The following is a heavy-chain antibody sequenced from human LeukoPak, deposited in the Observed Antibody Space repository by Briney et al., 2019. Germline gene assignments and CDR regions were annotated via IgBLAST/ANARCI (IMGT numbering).Heavy chain of an antibody. CDR1: GGSFSGYY. V-gene: IGHV4-34*01. D-gene: IGHD6-13*01. Sequence: SETLSLTCAVYGGSFSGYYWSWIRQPPGKGLEWIGEINHSGSTNYNPSLKSRVTISVDTSKNQFSLKLSSVTAADTAVYYCARGISSWYPDYWGQGTLVTVSS. CDR2: INHSGST. J-gene: IGHJ4*02. CDR3: ARGISSWYPDY.